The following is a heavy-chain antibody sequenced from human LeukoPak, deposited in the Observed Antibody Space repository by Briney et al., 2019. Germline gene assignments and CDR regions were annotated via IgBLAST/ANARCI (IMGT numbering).Heavy chain of an antibody. J-gene: IGHJ5*02. D-gene: IGHD1-26*01. V-gene: IGHV4-59*08. Sequence: SETLSLTCTVSGGSISIYYWSWIRQPPGKGLEWIGYIYNSGNTNYNPSFKSRVTISEDTPKNQFSLKLSSVTAADTAVYYCARHRGTFGFWELPLRDWFDPWGQGTLVTVSS. CDR2: IYNSGNT. CDR1: GGSISIYY. CDR3: ARHRGTFGFWELPLRDWFDP.